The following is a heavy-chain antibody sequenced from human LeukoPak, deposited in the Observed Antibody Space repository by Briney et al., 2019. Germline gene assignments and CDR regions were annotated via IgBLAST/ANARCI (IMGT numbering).Heavy chain of an antibody. CDR3: ARARSGSGWYWFDP. J-gene: IGHJ5*02. CDR1: GYSISSGYY. Sequence: PSETLSLTCTVSGYSISSGYYWGWIRQPPGKGLEWIGSIYHSGSTYYNPSLKSRVTISVDTSKNQFSLKLSSATAADTAVYYCARARSGSGWYWFDPWGQGTLVIVSS. D-gene: IGHD6-19*01. CDR2: IYHSGST. V-gene: IGHV4-38-2*02.